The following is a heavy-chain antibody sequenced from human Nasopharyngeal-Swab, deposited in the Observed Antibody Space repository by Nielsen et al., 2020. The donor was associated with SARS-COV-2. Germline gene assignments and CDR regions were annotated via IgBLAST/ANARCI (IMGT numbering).Heavy chain of an antibody. J-gene: IGHJ2*01. CDR3: ARDIDSSGYSGYWYFDL. Sequence: GESLKISCAASGFTFSRYSMNWVRQAPGKGLEWVSSISSSSSYIYYADSVKGRFTISRDNAKNSLYLQMNSLRAEDTAVYYCARDIDSSGYSGYWYFDLWGRGTLVTVSS. CDR2: ISSSSSYI. CDR1: GFTFSRYS. V-gene: IGHV3-21*01. D-gene: IGHD3-22*01.